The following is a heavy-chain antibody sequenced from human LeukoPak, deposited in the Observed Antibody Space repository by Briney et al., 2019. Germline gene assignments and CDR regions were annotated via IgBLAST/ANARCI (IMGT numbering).Heavy chain of an antibody. Sequence: SETLSLTCTVSGGSISSYYWSWIRQPAGKGLEWIGRIYTSGSTNYNPSLKSRVTMSVDTSKNQFSLKLSSVTAADTAVYYCARDKGVCSSTSCYDWFDPWGQGTLVTVSS. CDR2: IYTSGST. J-gene: IGHJ5*02. V-gene: IGHV4-4*07. CDR1: GGSISSYY. CDR3: ARDKGVCSSTSCYDWFDP. D-gene: IGHD2-2*01.